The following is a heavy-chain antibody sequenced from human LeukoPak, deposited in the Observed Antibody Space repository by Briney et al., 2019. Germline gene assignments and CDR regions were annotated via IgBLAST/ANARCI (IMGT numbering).Heavy chain of an antibody. Sequence: SETLSLTCAVYGGSFSGYYWSWIRQPPGKGLEWIGEINHRGSTNYNPSLKSRVTISVDTSKNQFSLKLSSVTAADTAVYYCARGLRQLVRSWHYWGQGTLVTVSS. D-gene: IGHD6-6*01. CDR2: INHRGST. J-gene: IGHJ4*02. V-gene: IGHV4-34*01. CDR3: ARGLRQLVRSWHY. CDR1: GGSFSGYY.